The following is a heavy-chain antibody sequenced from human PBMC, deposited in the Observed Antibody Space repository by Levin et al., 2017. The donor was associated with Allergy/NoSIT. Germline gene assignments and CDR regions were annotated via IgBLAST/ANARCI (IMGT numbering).Heavy chain of an antibody. CDR1: GGSISTYY. J-gene: IGHJ4*02. Sequence: SETLSLTCSVSGGSISTYYWSWIRQLPGRRLEWIGFTHSSGNTNYNPSLKSRVTISADTSKNQFFLRLRSLTAADTAVYYCARTHCDSSSCYNVDYWGQGVLVTVSS. D-gene: IGHD2-2*02. CDR2: THSSGNT. V-gene: IGHV4-59*13. CDR3: ARTHCDSSSCYNVDY.